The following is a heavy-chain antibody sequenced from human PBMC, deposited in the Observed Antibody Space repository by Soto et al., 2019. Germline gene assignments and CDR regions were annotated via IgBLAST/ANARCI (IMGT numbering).Heavy chain of an antibody. Sequence: GASVKVSCKAAGYAFTSSGISWVRQAPGQGLEWMGWISTYSDSTNHAQKFQGRVAMTTDTSTSTAYMELRSLRSDDTAVYYCAKDAGXLQFRLEYWGQETLFTVSS. V-gene: IGHV1-18*01. D-gene: IGHD5-12*01. CDR1: GYAFTSSG. CDR3: AKDAGXLQFRLEY. J-gene: IGHJ4*02. CDR2: ISTYSDST.